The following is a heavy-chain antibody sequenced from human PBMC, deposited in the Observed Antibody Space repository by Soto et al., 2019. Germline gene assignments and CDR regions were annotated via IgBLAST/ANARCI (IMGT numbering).Heavy chain of an antibody. V-gene: IGHV4-4*07. J-gene: IGHJ5*02. D-gene: IGHD2-15*01. CDR3: ARVRDSAGRGYYAVYCFDT. Sequence: SETMSLTCTVSGGSISSYYWSWIRQPAGKGLEWIGRIYTSGSTNYNPTLQSRVTMSVDTSKNQFSLELSSVTAEDTAVYYCARVRDSAGRGYYAVYCFDTWGQGTLVTVSS. CDR2: IYTSGST. CDR1: GGSISSYY.